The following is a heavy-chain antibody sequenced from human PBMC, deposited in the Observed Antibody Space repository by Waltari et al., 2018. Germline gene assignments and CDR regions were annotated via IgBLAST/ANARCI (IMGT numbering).Heavy chain of an antibody. CDR1: GGSFPGFY. CDR3: ARGKLNFDV. Sequence: QVQLQHSGAGLVRPSAILSLTCDVFGGSFPGFYWSWVRQTPETGLEWIGEVIHSGGTVYNPSLESRVTISIDTSKNQFSLRLTSVTAADTAVYFCARGKLNFDVWGQGAQVTVSS. J-gene: IGHJ4*02. CDR2: VIHSGGT. V-gene: IGHV4-34*12.